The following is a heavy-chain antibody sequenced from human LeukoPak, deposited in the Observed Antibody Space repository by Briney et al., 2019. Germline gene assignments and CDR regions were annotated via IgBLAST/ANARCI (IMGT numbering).Heavy chain of an antibody. CDR1: GFTVSCNY. D-gene: IGHD2-8*01. CDR2: IYSDGSA. CDR3: AGGSLVWQFDY. J-gene: IGHJ4*02. Sequence: GGSLRLSCAASGFTVSCNYMSWVRQAPGKGLEWVSVIYSDGSAYYPDSVKGRFTISRDNSKNTLYLQMNSLRADDTAVYFCAGGSLVWQFDYWGQGTLVAVSS. V-gene: IGHV3-53*01.